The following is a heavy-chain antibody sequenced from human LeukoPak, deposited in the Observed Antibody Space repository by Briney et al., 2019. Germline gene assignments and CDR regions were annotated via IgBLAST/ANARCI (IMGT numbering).Heavy chain of an antibody. CDR2: MNPNSGNT. D-gene: IGHD6-19*01. CDR1: GYTFTSYD. CDR3: ARVVVAGPRAFDY. J-gene: IGHJ4*02. Sequence: ASVKVSCKASGYTFTSYDINWVRQATGQGLERLGWMNPNSGNTGYAQKFQGRVTMTRNTSISTAYMELSSLRSEDTAVYYCARVVVAGPRAFDYWGQGTLVTVSS. V-gene: IGHV1-8*01.